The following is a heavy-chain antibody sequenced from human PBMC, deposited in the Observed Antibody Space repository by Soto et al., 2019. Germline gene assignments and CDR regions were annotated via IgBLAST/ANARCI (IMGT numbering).Heavy chain of an antibody. V-gene: IGHV1-3*04. J-gene: IGHJ5*02. CDR3: AREPLCGGRCYDNYFDP. Sequence: ASVKVSCKASGYTFTYYPIHWVRQAPGQRLEWMGWINIGNGNTASSQKFQDRVTITRETSASTAYMELTSLRSEDTAVYYCAREPLCGGRCYDNYFDPWGQGALVTVSS. CDR2: INIGNGNT. CDR1: GYTFTYYP. D-gene: IGHD2-15*01.